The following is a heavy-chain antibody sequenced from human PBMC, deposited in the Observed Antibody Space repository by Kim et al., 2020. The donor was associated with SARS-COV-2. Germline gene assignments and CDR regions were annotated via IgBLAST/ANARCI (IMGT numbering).Heavy chain of an antibody. CDR2: FTPLNGFV. D-gene: IGHD1-1*01. CDR3: AGHDDTYGVDI. Sequence: SVKVSCKASGHIFTHRYVHWLRQAPGRGLEWMGWFTPLNGFVHYAQKFQGRITLKGDKAMRTAYMEMTRLTSDDSGIYFCAGHDDTYGVDIWGVGTRVIV. V-gene: IGHV1-45*01. CDR1: GHIFTHRY. J-gene: IGHJ6*01.